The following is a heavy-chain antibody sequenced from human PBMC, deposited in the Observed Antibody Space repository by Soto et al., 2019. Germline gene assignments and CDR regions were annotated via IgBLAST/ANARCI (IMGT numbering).Heavy chain of an antibody. D-gene: IGHD3-22*01. Sequence: SETLSFTCTVSGGSISSYYRSWIRQPPGKGLERVGYIYYSGSTNYNPTLKSRVTISVDTSKNQFTLKLSSETAADTAVYYCARAVPAITRIVVVIDAFDIWGQGTMVTVSS. J-gene: IGHJ3*02. CDR3: ARAVPAITRIVVVIDAFDI. CDR2: IYYSGST. V-gene: IGHV4-59*01. CDR1: GGSISSYY.